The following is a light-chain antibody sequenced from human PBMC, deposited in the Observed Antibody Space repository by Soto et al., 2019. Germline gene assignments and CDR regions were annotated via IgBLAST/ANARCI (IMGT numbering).Light chain of an antibody. J-gene: IGLJ3*02. CDR2: LEGSGTY. Sequence: QPVLTQSSSASASLGSSVKLTGTLSSGHSNYIIAWHHQQPGKAPRYLMKLEGSGTYNKGSGVPDRFSGSSSGADRYLTISNLQFEDEADYYCETWDSNTRVFGGGTKLTVL. V-gene: IGLV4-60*02. CDR1: SGHSNYI. CDR3: ETWDSNTRV.